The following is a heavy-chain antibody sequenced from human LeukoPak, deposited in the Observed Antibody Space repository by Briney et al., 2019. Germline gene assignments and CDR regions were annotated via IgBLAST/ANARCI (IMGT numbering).Heavy chain of an antibody. J-gene: IGHJ5*02. D-gene: IGHD3-10*01. V-gene: IGHV3-74*01. CDR3: AREIGYNWFDP. CDR1: GFTFSSYW. CDR2: INTDGSST. Sequence: GGSLRLSCAASGFTFSSYWMHWVRQAPGKGLVWVSRINTDGSSTSYADSVKGRFTISRDNAKNTLYLQMNSLRAEDTAVYYCAREIGYNWFDPWGQGTLVTVSS.